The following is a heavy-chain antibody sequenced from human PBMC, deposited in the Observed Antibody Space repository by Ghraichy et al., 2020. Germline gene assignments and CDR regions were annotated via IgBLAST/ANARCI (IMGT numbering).Heavy chain of an antibody. CDR2: IIPIFGTA. Sequence: SVKVSCKASGGTFSSYAISWVRQAPGQGLEWMGGIIPIFGTANYAQKFQGRVTITADKSTSTAYMELSSLRSEDTAVYYCAREDRGYYDSSGTIERDWFDPWGQGTLVTVSS. J-gene: IGHJ5*02. V-gene: IGHV1-69*06. CDR3: AREDRGYYDSSGTIERDWFDP. CDR1: GGTFSSYA. D-gene: IGHD3-22*01.